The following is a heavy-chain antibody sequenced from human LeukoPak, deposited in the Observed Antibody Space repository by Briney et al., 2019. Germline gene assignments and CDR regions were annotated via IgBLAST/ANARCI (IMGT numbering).Heavy chain of an antibody. V-gene: IGHV3-23*01. CDR1: GFTFRNYA. J-gene: IGHJ4*02. CDR3: AKAGSLDIASRQNY. Sequence: PGGSLRPSCTASGFTFRNYAMNWVRKAPGKGLEWVSGISGGDGTTFYADSVKGRFTISRDNSKNTLYLQMNSLRAEDTAVYYCAKAGSLDIASRQNYWGQGTLVTVSS. CDR2: ISGGDGTT. D-gene: IGHD5-12*01.